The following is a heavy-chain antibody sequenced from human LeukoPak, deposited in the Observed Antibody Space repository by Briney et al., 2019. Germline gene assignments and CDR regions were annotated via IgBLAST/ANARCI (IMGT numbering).Heavy chain of an antibody. D-gene: IGHD2-2*01. CDR2: MSSRSHNK. CDR3: ALVPADF. J-gene: IGHJ4*02. CDR1: GFTFSSYS. Sequence: GGSMRLSCAASGFTFSSYSMNWVRQAPGNGLEQRSSMSSRSHNKYSADRVKGRFPIPRHNAKNSLFLQMSSLRAEDTAVYYCALVPADFWGQGTLVSVPS. V-gene: IGHV3-21*01.